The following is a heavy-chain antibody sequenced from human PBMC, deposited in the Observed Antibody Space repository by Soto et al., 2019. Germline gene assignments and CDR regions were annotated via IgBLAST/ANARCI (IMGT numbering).Heavy chain of an antibody. CDR3: AARHLWSGPWAYTRFDY. D-gene: IGHD3-3*02. CDR1: GESINSNHG. J-gene: IGHJ4*02. CDR2: ISHSGST. V-gene: IGHV4-4*02. Sequence: PSETLSLTCAVSGESINSNHGWYWVRQPPGKGLEWIGQISHSGSTNYNPSLTSRVTISVDKTKNHFSLMLISVTAADAAVYYCAARHLWSGPWAYTRFDYWGQGTLVTVSS.